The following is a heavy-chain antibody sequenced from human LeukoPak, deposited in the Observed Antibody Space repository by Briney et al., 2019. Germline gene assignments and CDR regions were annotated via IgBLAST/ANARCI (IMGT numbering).Heavy chain of an antibody. CDR1: GFTFSSYA. Sequence: GGSLRLSCAASGFTFSSYAMHWVRQAPGKGLGWVAVISYDGSNKYYADSVKGRFTISRDNSKNTLYLQMNSLRAEDTAVYYCARGYCSGGSCYSGGYYYGMDVWGQGTTVTVSS. V-gene: IGHV3-30-3*01. J-gene: IGHJ6*02. CDR3: ARGYCSGGSCYSGGYYYGMDV. CDR2: ISYDGSNK. D-gene: IGHD2-15*01.